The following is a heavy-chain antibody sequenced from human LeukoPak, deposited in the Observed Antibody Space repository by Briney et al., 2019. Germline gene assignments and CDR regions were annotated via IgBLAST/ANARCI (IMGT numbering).Heavy chain of an antibody. J-gene: IGHJ4*02. CDR1: GFTFSNYA. V-gene: IGHV3-23*01. Sequence: GGSLRLSCATSGFTFSNYAMSWVRQAPGKGLEWVSALSGSGRTTYYADSVKGRFTISRDNAKNSLYLQMNSLRAEDTAVYYCARCMGAKYAFSLDYWGQGTLVTVSS. CDR2: LSGSGRTT. D-gene: IGHD1-26*01. CDR3: ARCMGAKYAFSLDY.